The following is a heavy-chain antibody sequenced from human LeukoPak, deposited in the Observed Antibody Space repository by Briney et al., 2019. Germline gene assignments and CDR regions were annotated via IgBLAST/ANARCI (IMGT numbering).Heavy chain of an antibody. CDR3: AKDVGKWESLHFFDY. CDR2: ISGSGAST. Sequence: GGSLRLSCLTSGFTLSTNAMSWVRQAPGEGLEWISGISGSGASTYYADSVKGRFTISRDDSRNTLYLQMNSLRGDDTAVYYCAKDVGKWESLHFFDYWGQGTLVTVSS. D-gene: IGHD1-26*01. CDR1: GFTLSTNA. J-gene: IGHJ4*02. V-gene: IGHV3-23*01.